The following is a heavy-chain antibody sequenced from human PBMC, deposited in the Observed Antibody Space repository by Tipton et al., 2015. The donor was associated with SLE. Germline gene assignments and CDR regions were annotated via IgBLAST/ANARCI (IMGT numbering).Heavy chain of an antibody. CDR1: GGSFSGYY. CDR2: IYHSGST. V-gene: IGHV4-38-2*01. Sequence: TLSLTCAVYGGSFSGYYWGWIRQPPGKGLEWIGSIYHSGSTYYNPSLKSRVTISVDTSKNQFSLKLSSVTAADTAVYYCARGGYDFWSGYLGYFDYWGQGTLVTVSS. J-gene: IGHJ4*02. D-gene: IGHD3-3*01. CDR3: ARGGYDFWSGYLGYFDY.